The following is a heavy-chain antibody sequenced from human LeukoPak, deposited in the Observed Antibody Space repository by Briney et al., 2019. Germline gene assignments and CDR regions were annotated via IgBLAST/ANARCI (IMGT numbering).Heavy chain of an antibody. J-gene: IGHJ3*02. CDR3: VRKNRDFNAAFDI. Sequence: PGESLRLSCTASGFTVSNNYMSWVRQAPGKGLEWVSISYSDTNTNYADSVKGRFTISRDTSQNTLSLQMNSLRAEDTAVYYCVRKNRDFNAAFDIWGQGTVITVSA. CDR2: SYSDTNT. V-gene: IGHV3-53*01. CDR1: GFTVSNNY. D-gene: IGHD1-14*01.